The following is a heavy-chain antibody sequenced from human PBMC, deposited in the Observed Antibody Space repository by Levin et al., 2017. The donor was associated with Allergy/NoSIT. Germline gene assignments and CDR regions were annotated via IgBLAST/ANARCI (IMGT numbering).Heavy chain of an antibody. CDR3: ATDSSSWNNFQH. CDR1: GYTFTGYY. CDR2: INPNSGGT. D-gene: IGHD6-13*01. V-gene: IGHV1-2*02. J-gene: IGHJ1*01. Sequence: GGSLRLSCKASGYTFTGYYMHWVRQAPGQGLEWMGWINPNSGGTNYAQKFQGRVTMTRDTSISTAYMELSRLRSDDTAVYYCATDSSSWNNFQHWGQGTLVTVSS.